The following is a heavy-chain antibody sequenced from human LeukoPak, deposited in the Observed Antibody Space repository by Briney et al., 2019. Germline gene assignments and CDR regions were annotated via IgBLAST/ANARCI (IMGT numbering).Heavy chain of an antibody. J-gene: IGHJ4*02. D-gene: IGHD3-22*01. Sequence: PSETLSLTCTVSGGSISSYYWSWIRQPPGKGLEWIGSIYYSGSTYYNPSLKSRVTISVDTSKNQFSLKLSSVTAADTAVYYCARGGRITMIVVVPYYFDYWGQGTLVTVSS. V-gene: IGHV4-59*12. CDR3: ARGGRITMIVVVPYYFDY. CDR2: IYYSGST. CDR1: GGSISSYY.